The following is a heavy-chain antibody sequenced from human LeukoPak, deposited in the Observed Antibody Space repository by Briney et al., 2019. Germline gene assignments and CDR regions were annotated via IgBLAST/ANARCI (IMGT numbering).Heavy chain of an antibody. CDR1: GFTFSSYR. V-gene: IGHV3-7*04. Sequence: GGSLRLSCAACGFTFSSYRMSGVREAPGKGGEGGAKIKEGGSEKYYVDSVEGRFTISRDNAKNPLCLQMNSLRGEDTAVYYCARDPGREGDFDYWGQGTLVTVSS. D-gene: IGHD3-10*01. CDR3: ARDPGREGDFDY. J-gene: IGHJ4*02. CDR2: IKEGGSEK.